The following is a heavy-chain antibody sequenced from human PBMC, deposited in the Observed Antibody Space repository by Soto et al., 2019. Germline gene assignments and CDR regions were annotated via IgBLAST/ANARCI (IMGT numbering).Heavy chain of an antibody. V-gene: IGHV3-30*18. CDR1: GFTFSTYG. CDR2: ISDDGSNK. Sequence: QVQLVESGGGVVQPGRPLRLSCAASGFTFSTYGMHWVRQAPGKGLEWVAVISDDGSNKYYADSVRGRFTISRDNSKNSLYLQMNSLRAEDTAVYYCAKETTVTTFIGYYYYYGMDVWGQGTTVTVSS. J-gene: IGHJ6*02. CDR3: AKETTVTTFIGYYYYYGMDV. D-gene: IGHD4-17*01.